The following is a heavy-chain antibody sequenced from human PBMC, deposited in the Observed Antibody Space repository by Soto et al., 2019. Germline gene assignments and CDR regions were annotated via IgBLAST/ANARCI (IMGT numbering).Heavy chain of an antibody. CDR1: GFTFSSYS. CDR2: ISSSSSTI. V-gene: IGHV3-48*02. D-gene: IGHD4-17*01. Sequence: EVQLVESGGGLVQPGGSLRLSCAASGFTFSSYSMNWVRQAPGKGLEWVSYISSSSSTIYYADSVKGRFTISRDKSKNSLYLQMNSLRDEDTAVYYCARDHGDSVFRWFDPWGQGTLVTVSS. CDR3: ARDHGDSVFRWFDP. J-gene: IGHJ5*02.